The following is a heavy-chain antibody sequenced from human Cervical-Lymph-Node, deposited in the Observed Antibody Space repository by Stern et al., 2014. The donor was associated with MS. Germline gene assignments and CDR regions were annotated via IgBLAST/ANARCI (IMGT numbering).Heavy chain of an antibody. CDR2: IWYDGNKK. D-gene: IGHD1-7*01. CDR1: GFTFSNYG. V-gene: IGHV3-33*01. Sequence: VQLVESGGGVVQPGWSLRLSCAASGFTFSNYGMHWVRQAPGKGLEWLAVIWYDGNKKYYADSVKGRFTISRDNSKNTLFLQMSSLTAEDTALYYCARGNWNYEGMGYWGQGTLVTVSS. J-gene: IGHJ4*02. CDR3: ARGNWNYEGMGY.